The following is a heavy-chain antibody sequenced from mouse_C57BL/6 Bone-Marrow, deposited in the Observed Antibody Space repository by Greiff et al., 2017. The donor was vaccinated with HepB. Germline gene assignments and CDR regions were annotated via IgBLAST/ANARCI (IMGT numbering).Heavy chain of an antibody. D-gene: IGHD1-1*01. CDR1: GYSITSDY. CDR3: ASTTVVPFDY. CDR2: ISYSGST. Sequence: EVKLEESGPGLAKPSQTLSLTCSVTGYSITSDYWNWIRQFPGNKLEYMGYISYSGSTYYNPSLKSRISITRDTSKNQYYLQLNAVTTEDTATYYCASTTVVPFDYWGQGTTLTVSS. J-gene: IGHJ2*01. V-gene: IGHV3-8*01.